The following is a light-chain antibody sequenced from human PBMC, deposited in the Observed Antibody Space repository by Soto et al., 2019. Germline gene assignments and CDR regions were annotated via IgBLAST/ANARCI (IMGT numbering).Light chain of an antibody. V-gene: IGLV2-23*02. CDR3: CSYAGGSTLNV. J-gene: IGLJ1*01. CDR1: SSDVGSYNL. Sequence: QSALTQPASVSGSPGQTITISGTGTSSDVGSYNLVSWYQQHPGKAPKLMICEVSKRPSGVSNRFSGSKSGNTASLTISGLQSEDKADYYCCSYAGGSTLNVFGTGTKLTVL. CDR2: EVS.